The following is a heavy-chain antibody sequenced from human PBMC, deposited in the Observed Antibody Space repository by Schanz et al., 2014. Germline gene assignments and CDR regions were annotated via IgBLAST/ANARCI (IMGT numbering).Heavy chain of an antibody. D-gene: IGHD6-13*01. J-gene: IGHJ5*02. CDR3: ARDLIAAAESWFDP. CDR1: GYTLKDHA. Sequence: QVQLVQSGPEVKKPGASVKVSCQASGYTLKDHAMHWVRQAPGQSLEWLGWINPANGNTHYSPRLNGRVSISRDTAASTVELHFSSLKADDTAVYYCARDLIAAAESWFDPWGQGTPITVSS. CDR2: INPANGNT. V-gene: IGHV1-3*01.